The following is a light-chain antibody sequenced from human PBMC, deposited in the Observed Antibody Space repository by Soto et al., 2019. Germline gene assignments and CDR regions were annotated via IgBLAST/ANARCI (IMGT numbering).Light chain of an antibody. CDR1: SSNIGPTYD. CDR2: ANT. CDR3: QSYDSSLSGYV. V-gene: IGLV1-40*01. Sequence: QSVLTQPPSVSGAPGQRVTISCTGSSSNIGPTYDVHWYQQPPGTAPKLLIYANTNRPSGVPDRFSGSKSGTSASLAITGLQAEDEADYFCQSYDSSLSGYVFGTGTKLTVL. J-gene: IGLJ1*01.